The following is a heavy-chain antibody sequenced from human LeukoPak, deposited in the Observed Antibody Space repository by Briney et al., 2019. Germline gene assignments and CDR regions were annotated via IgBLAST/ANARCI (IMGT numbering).Heavy chain of an antibody. V-gene: IGHV3-7*01. D-gene: IGHD2-2*01. J-gene: IGHJ3*02. CDR1: GFTFSRYA. CDR2: TNVDGSEK. Sequence: GGSLRLSCAASGFTFSRYAMSWVRQAPGKGLEWVANTNVDGSEKYYVDSVKGRVTISRDNAMNFLYLQLNSLRVDDTAVYYCARDSASCRGCAFDIWGQGTVVTVSS. CDR3: ARDSASCRGCAFDI.